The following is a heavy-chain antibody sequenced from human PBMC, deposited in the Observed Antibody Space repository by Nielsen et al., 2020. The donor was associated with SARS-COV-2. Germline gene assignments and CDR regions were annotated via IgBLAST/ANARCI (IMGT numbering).Heavy chain of an antibody. CDR3: ARQPRSIISNWFDP. V-gene: IGHV5-10-1*01. D-gene: IGHD1-14*01. J-gene: IGHJ5*02. Sequence: KVSCKASGYTFTNYGISWVRQMPGKGLEWMGNIDPTDSHTNYSPSFQGHVTISADKSITTAYLQWSSLEASDSAMYYCARQPRSIISNWFDPWGQGTLVTVST. CDR2: IDPTDSHT. CDR1: GYTFTNYG.